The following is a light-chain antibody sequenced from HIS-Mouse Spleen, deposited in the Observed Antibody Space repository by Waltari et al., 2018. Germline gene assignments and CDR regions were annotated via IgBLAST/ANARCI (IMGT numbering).Light chain of an antibody. V-gene: IGLV2-23*01. J-gene: IGLJ3*02. CDR2: EGS. Sequence: QSALTQPASVSGSPGQSIPIPCTGTSSDVGCYNLVSWYQQHPGKAPKLMIYEGSKRPSGVSNRFSGSKSGNTASLTISGLQAEDEADYYCCSYAGSSSWVFGGGTKLTVL. CDR1: SSDVGCYNL. CDR3: CSYAGSSSWV.